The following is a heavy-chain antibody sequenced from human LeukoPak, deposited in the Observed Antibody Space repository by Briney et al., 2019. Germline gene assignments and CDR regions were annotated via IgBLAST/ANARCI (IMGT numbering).Heavy chain of an antibody. J-gene: IGHJ6*03. V-gene: IGHV3-11*01. Sequence: GGSLRLSCAASGFTFSDYYMSWIRQAPGKGLEWVSYISSSGSTIYYADSVKGRFTISRDNAKNSLYLQMNSLRAEDTAVYYCARDLLGYCSSTSCYDYYYYYMDVWGKGTTVTISS. CDR3: ARDLLGYCSSTSCYDYYYYYMDV. D-gene: IGHD2-2*01. CDR2: ISSSGSTI. CDR1: GFTFSDYY.